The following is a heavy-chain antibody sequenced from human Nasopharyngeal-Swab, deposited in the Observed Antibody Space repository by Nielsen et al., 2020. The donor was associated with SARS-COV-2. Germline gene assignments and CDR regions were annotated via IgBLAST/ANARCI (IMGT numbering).Heavy chain of an antibody. Sequence: WVRQAPGQRLEWMGWINAGNGNTKYSQKFQGRVTITRDTSASTAYMELSSLRSEDTAVYYCARDWTKFDPWGQGTLVTVSS. J-gene: IGHJ5*02. V-gene: IGHV1-3*01. CDR3: ARDWTKFDP. CDR2: INAGNGNT. D-gene: IGHD3/OR15-3a*01.